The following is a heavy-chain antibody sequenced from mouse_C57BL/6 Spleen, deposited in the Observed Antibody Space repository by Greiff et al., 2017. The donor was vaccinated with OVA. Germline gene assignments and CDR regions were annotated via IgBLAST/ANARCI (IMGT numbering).Heavy chain of an antibody. CDR1: GYTFTSYW. Sequence: QVQLQQSGAELVRPGTSVKLSCKASGYTFTSYWMHWVKQRPGQGLEWIGVIDPSDSYTNYNQKFKGKATLTVDTSSSTAYMQLSSLTSEDSAVYYYARSGGREDYWGQGTTLTVSS. CDR3: ARSGGREDY. CDR2: IDPSDSYT. D-gene: IGHD1-1*02. J-gene: IGHJ2*01. V-gene: IGHV1-59*01.